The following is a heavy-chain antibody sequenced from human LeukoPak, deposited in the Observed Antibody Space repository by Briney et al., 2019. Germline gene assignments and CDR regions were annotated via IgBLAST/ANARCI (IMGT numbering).Heavy chain of an antibody. CDR3: AKLISGYYNDAFHI. CDR2: ISSDGSNK. J-gene: IGHJ3*02. D-gene: IGHD3-22*01. V-gene: IGHV3-30*04. CDR1: TFTFSSYA. Sequence: GRSLRLSCAASTFTFSSYAMHWVRQAPGKGLEWVTVISSDGSNKYYADSVKGRFTISRDNSKNTLLLQMNSLTVEDTAIYYCAKLISGYYNDAFHIWGQGTVVTVSS.